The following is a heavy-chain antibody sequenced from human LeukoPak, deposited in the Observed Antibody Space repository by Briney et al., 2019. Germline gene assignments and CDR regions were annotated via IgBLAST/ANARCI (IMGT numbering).Heavy chain of an antibody. CDR1: GGTFSSYA. CDR2: IIPIVGTT. D-gene: IGHD2-15*01. CDR3: TRGRWSATTASYYLDF. J-gene: IGHJ4*02. Sequence: SVKVSCKASGGTFSSYAFSWVRQAPGQGLEWMGGIIPIVGTTNYAQIFQGRVTITADESTSTAYMELSSLTFEDTAVYYCTRGRWSATTASYYLDFWGQGTLVTVSS. V-gene: IGHV1-69*13.